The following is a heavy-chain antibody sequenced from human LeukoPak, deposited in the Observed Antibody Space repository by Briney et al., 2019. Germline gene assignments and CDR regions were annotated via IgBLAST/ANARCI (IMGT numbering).Heavy chain of an antibody. CDR1: GGSISSHN. CDR2: IYNSGST. V-gene: IGHV4-59*11. CDR3: ARGGDSSPYYFDY. J-gene: IGHJ4*02. D-gene: IGHD3-22*01. Sequence: SETLSLSCTVSGGSISSHNWSWIRQPPGKGLEWIGNIYNSGSTNYNPSLKSRVSISVDTSKNQFSLKLSSVTAADTAVYYCARGGDSSPYYFDYWGQGTLVTVSS.